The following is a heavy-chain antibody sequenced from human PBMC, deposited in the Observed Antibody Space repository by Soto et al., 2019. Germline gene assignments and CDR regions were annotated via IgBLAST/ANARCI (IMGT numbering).Heavy chain of an antibody. CDR3: ARRDPIRDCFDW. J-gene: IGHJ4*02. D-gene: IGHD3-3*01. CDR1: GYTFTNYA. CDR2: ISGYNGNT. Sequence: ASVKVSCKASGYTFTNYAMHWVRQAPGQGLEWMGWISGYNGNTNYAQKVQGRVTMTTDTSTSTAYMELRSLRSDDTAVYFCARRDPIRDCFDWWGQGTLVTVSS. V-gene: IGHV1-18*01.